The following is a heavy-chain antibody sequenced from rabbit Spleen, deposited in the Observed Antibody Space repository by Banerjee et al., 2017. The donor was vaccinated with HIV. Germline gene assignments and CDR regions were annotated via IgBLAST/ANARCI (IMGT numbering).Heavy chain of an antibody. CDR3: ARDAAGREYFNL. V-gene: IGHV1S45*01. J-gene: IGHJ4*01. Sequence: QEQLVESGGGLVKPGSSLTLTCKASGLDFSSSYWICWVRQAPGKGLEWIACIDVVKSGSTYYASWAKGRFTISKSSSTTVTLQMTSLTAADTATYFCARDAAGREYFNLWGPGTLVTVS. D-gene: IGHD4-2*01. CDR1: GLDFSSSYW. CDR2: IDVVKSGST.